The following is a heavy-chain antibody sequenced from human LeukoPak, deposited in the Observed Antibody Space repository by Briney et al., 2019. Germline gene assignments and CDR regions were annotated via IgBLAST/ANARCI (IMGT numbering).Heavy chain of an antibody. D-gene: IGHD6-13*01. V-gene: IGHV1-8*02. CDR1: GYTFTSYD. Sequence: ASVKVSCKASGYTFTSYDINWVRQATGQGLGWMGWINPNSGITVYAQKFQGRVTLTRDMSTSTDYLELSSLRSEDTAVYYCARVEAAAGKYYYYYYMDVWGKGTTVTISS. J-gene: IGHJ6*03. CDR3: ARVEAAAGKYYYYYYMDV. CDR2: INPNSGIT.